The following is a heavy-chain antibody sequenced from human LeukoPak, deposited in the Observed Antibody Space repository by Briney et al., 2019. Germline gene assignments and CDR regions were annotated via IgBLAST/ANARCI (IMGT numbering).Heavy chain of an antibody. CDR1: GYTFTGYY. J-gene: IGHJ4*02. CDR3: ARSYYAQD. D-gene: IGHD3-3*01. V-gene: IGHV1-18*04. Sequence: GASVKVSCKASGYTFTGYYMHWVRQAPGQGLEWMGWISAYNGNTNYAQKLQGRVTMTTDTSTSTAYMELRSLRSDDTAVYYCARSYYAQDWGQGTLVTVSS. CDR2: ISAYNGNT.